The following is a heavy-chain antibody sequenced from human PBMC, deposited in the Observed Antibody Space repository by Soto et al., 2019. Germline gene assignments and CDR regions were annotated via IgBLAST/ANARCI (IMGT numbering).Heavy chain of an antibody. CDR3: ARSQGSSTSLEIYYYYYYGMDV. J-gene: IGHJ6*02. CDR2: IIPIPGTA. CDR1: GGTFSSYA. D-gene: IGHD2-2*01. V-gene: IGHV1-69*01. Sequence: QVQLVQSGAEVKKPGSSVKVSCKASGGTFSSYAISWVRQAPGQGLEWMGGIIPIPGTANYAQKFQGRVTNTEDESTSTDYMELSSLRSEDTAVYYCARSQGSSTSLEIYYYYYYGMDVWGQGTTVTVSS.